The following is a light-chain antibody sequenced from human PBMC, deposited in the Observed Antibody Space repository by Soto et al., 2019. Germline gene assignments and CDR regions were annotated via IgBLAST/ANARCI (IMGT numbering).Light chain of an antibody. Sequence: IVLTQSPVTLSLSPGERATLSCRAIQSVSSNYIAWHQQKPGQAPRLLIYGAYSRATGIPDRFSGSGSGTDFTLTIKGLETEDLAVYYGQKSNNWPLITVGNGKRREIK. CDR3: QKSNNWPLIT. J-gene: IGKJ5*01. CDR1: QSVSSNY. CDR2: GAY. V-gene: IGKV3-20*01.